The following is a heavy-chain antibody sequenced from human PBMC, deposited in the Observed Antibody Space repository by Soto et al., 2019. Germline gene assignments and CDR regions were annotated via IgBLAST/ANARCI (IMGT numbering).Heavy chain of an antibody. D-gene: IGHD6-13*01. CDR1: GDSVSSNSAA. J-gene: IGHJ6*02. Sequence: SQTLSLTCAISGDSVSSNSAAWNWIRQSPSRGLEWLGRTYYRSKWYNDYAVSVKSRITINPDTSKNQFSLQLNSVTPEDTAVYYCARGPGLWVAAPGYYYYGMDVWGQGTTVTVS. V-gene: IGHV6-1*01. CDR3: ARGPGLWVAAPGYYYYGMDV. CDR2: TYYRSKWYN.